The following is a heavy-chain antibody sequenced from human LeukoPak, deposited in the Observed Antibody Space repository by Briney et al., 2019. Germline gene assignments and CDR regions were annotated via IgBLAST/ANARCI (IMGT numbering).Heavy chain of an antibody. J-gene: IGHJ5*01. CDR2: IKNRADGETT. CDR1: GFTFTNAW. Sequence: GGSLRLSCAASGFTFTNAWMTWVRQAPGKGLEWVGRIKNRADGETTDYAAPVEGRFTISRDDSRNTLFLQMNSLKTEDTAVYYCTTDWFDYWGQGTLVAASS. V-gene: IGHV3-15*01. CDR3: TTDWFDY.